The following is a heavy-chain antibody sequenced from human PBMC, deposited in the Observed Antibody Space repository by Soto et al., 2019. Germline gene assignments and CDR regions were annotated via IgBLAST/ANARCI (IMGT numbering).Heavy chain of an antibody. J-gene: IGHJ2*01. D-gene: IGHD4-17*01. Sequence: EVQLVESGGGLVQPGGSLRLSCAASGFTFSSYTMNWVRQAPGKGLEWISYLSSSSSTIYYADFVKGRFTISRDNAKNSLYLQMNSLRDEDTAVYYCASRLQTVITSGFDLWGRGTLVTVSS. V-gene: IGHV3-48*02. CDR1: GFTFSSYT. CDR2: LSSSSSTI. CDR3: ASRLQTVITSGFDL.